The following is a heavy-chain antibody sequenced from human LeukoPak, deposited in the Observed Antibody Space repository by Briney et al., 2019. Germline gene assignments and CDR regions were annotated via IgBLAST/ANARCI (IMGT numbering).Heavy chain of an antibody. Sequence: SQTLSLTCAVSGASISSGDYSWSWIRQPPGKGLEWIGYIYHSGSTYYNPSLKSRVTISVDRSKNQFSLKLSSVTAADTAVYYCARDPRYCSSTSCYGYWGQGTLVTVSS. J-gene: IGHJ4*02. CDR3: ARDPRYCSSTSCYGY. CDR1: GASISSGDYS. D-gene: IGHD2-2*01. V-gene: IGHV4-30-2*01. CDR2: IYHSGST.